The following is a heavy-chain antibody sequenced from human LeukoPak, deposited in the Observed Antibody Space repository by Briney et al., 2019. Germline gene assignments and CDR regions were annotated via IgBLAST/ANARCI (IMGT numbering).Heavy chain of an antibody. D-gene: IGHD3-3*01. CDR1: GFTFSSYA. J-gene: IGHJ4*02. CDR2: ISGSGGST. V-gene: IGHV3-23*01. CDR3: AKLRFLEWLPIG. Sequence: AGGSLRLSCAASGFTFSSYAMSWVRQAPGKGLEWVSAISGSGGSTYYADSVKGRFTISRDNSKNTLYLQMNSLRAEDTAVYYCAKLRFLEWLPIGWGQGTLVTVSS.